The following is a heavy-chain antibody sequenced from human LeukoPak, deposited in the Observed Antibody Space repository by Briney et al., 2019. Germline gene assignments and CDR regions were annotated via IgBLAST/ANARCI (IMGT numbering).Heavy chain of an antibody. V-gene: IGHV1-18*04. D-gene: IGHD3-9*01. Sequence: ASVKVSCKASGYTFTSYGISWVRQAPGQGLEWMGWISAYNGNTNYAQKLQGRVPMTTDTSTSTAYMELRSLRSDDTAVYYCARGPELERYFDWLPKPYYFDYWGQGTLVTVSS. CDR2: ISAYNGNT. J-gene: IGHJ4*02. CDR1: GYTFTSYG. CDR3: ARGPELERYFDWLPKPYYFDY.